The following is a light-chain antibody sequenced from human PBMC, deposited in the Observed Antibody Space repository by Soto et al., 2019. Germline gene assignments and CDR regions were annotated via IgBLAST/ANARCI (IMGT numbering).Light chain of an antibody. Sequence: QSALTQPASVSGSPGQSITITCTGTSSDVGGYKYVSWYQQHPGKAPKLLIYVVSNRPSGVSNRFSGSKAGNTASLTISGLRAEDEADYYCSSYTTTSTDLFGTGTKLTVL. CDR3: SSYTTTSTDL. CDR2: VVS. J-gene: IGLJ1*01. V-gene: IGLV2-14*01. CDR1: SSDVGGYKY.